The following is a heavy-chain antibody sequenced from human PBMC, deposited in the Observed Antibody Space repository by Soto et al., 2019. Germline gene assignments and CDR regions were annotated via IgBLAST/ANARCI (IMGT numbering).Heavy chain of an antibody. Sequence: RGSLRLSCASSSFTVISNYMSWVRQAPGKGLEWVSVFYTGGVAYYADSVKGRFTISRDNSKNTLYLQMNSLGAEDTAVYYCARVRDYPYFFDYWGRGTLVTVSS. CDR2: FYTGGVA. CDR3: ARVRDYPYFFDY. CDR1: SFTVISNY. J-gene: IGHJ4*02. D-gene: IGHD4-17*01. V-gene: IGHV3-53*01.